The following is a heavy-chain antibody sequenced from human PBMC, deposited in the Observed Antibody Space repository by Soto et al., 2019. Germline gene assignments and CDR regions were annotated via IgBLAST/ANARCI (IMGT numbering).Heavy chain of an antibody. Sequence: QVHLVQSGAEVKKPGSSVRVSCKASGDTFITSAITWVRQAPGQGLEWVGRIVPILGVANYAQKFQGRVTISADKSTTTAYIEVTSLTYDDTAVDYCARAQTADDTFDIWGQGTVVTVSS. CDR1: GDTFITSA. CDR3: ARAQTADDTFDI. CDR2: IVPILGVA. D-gene: IGHD7-27*01. V-gene: IGHV1-69*04. J-gene: IGHJ3*02.